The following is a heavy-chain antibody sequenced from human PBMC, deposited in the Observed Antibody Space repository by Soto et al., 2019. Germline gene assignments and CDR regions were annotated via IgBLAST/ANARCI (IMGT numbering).Heavy chain of an antibody. CDR2: IYYSGST. V-gene: IGHV4-61*01. CDR1: GGSVSSGSYY. Sequence: SETLSLTCTVSGGSVSSGSYYWSWIRQPPGKGLEWIGYIYYSGSTNYNPSLKSRVTISVDTSKDQFSLKLSSVTAADTAVYYCARDSSYDILTGYYRLFDYWGQGTLVTVSS. D-gene: IGHD3-9*01. CDR3: ARDSSYDILTGYYRLFDY. J-gene: IGHJ4*02.